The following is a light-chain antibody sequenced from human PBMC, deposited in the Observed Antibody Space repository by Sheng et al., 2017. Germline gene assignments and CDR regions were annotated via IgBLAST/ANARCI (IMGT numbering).Light chain of an antibody. CDR3: QQYHTPPIA. CDR1: QGLSNS. CDR2: AAS. J-gene: IGKJ3*01. Sequence: DIQMTQSPSSLSASVGDRVTIACRVSQGLSNSLAWYQQKPGEAPKLLLYAASKLETGVPSRLSGSGSGTDYTLTIRSLQPEDSATYYCQQYHTPPIAFGPGTKV. V-gene: IGKV1-NL1*01.